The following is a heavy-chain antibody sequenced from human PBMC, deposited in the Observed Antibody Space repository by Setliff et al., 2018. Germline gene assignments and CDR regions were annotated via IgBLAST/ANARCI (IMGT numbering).Heavy chain of an antibody. CDR3: ARTGTYRYFDY. D-gene: IGHD1-1*01. V-gene: IGHV4-61*09. J-gene: IGHJ4*02. CDR2: IYTSWST. CDR1: GDSISSRTYY. Sequence: PSETLSLTCTVSGDSISSRTYYWSWIRQPAGKGLEWIGHIYTSWSTNYNPSLKSRLTISVDTSKNQFSLKLGSVTAADTAMYYCARTGTYRYFDYWGQGALVTV.